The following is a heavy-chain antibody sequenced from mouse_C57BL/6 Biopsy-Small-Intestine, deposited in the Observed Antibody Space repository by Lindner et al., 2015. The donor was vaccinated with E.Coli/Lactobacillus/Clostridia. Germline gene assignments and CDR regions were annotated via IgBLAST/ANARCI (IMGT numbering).Heavy chain of an antibody. CDR1: GYSFTGYF. CDR2: INPTTGGT. J-gene: IGHJ2*01. Sequence: VQLQESGPELVKPGASVKISCKASGYSFTGYFINWVKQSPEKSLEWIGEINPTTGGTTYNQKFKAKATLTVDTSSSTAYTQFKNLTSEDSAVYYCARSHAEGDFWGQGTTLTISS. V-gene: IGHV1-42*01. CDR3: ARSHAEGDF.